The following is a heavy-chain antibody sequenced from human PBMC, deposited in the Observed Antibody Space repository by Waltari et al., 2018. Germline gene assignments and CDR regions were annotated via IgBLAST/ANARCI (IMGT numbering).Heavy chain of an antibody. J-gene: IGHJ4*02. D-gene: IGHD3-3*01. CDR3: ASDPTLFGIRQNYFDS. Sequence: QVQLVESGGGVVQPGRSLGPCCSASGFTCSLYNLPWVRRPQGMVLEWLASVSYDGSHQDYSESVKGRFNIYRDTSENTLFLQMNRLRADDTAVYFCASDPTLFGIRQNYFDSWGQGTQVTVSS. CDR2: VSYDGSHQ. V-gene: IGHV3-30*03. CDR1: GFTCSLYN.